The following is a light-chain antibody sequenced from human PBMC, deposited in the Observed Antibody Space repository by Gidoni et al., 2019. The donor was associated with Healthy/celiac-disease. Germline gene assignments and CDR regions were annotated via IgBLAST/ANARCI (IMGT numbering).Light chain of an antibody. J-gene: IGKJ4*01. CDR3: QQRSNWPLT. CDR2: DAS. Sequence: DIVLTHSPATLSLSPGERATLSCRASQSVSSYLACYQQKPGQAPRLLIYDASNRATGIPARFSGSGSGKDFTLNISRLEPEDFAVYYCQQRSNWPLTFGGGTKVEIK. V-gene: IGKV3-11*01. CDR1: QSVSSY.